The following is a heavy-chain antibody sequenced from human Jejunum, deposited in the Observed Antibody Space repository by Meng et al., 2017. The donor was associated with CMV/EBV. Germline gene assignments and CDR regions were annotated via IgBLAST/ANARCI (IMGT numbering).Heavy chain of an antibody. CDR2: LSYSGSGTFFDSGST. CDR1: F. V-gene: IGHV4-39*01. CDR3: ARHSDRLVVNAFDY. J-gene: IGHJ4*02. Sequence: FCAWIPQSPGKGLGWIGSLSYSGSGTFFDSGSTYYNPSLGGRVTMSVDTSNNQFPLDLMSVTAADTAVYYCARHSDRLVVNAFDYWGQGILVTVSS. D-gene: IGHD2-8*02.